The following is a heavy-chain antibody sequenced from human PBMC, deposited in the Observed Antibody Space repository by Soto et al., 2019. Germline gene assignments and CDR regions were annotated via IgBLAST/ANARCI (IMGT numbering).Heavy chain of an antibody. J-gene: IGHJ4*02. CDR1: GGSISSGGYY. D-gene: IGHD4-17*01. CDR3: ARDQYGDYYFDY. Sequence: SETLSLTCTVSGGSISSGGYYWSWIRQHPGKGLEWIGYIYYSGSTYYNPSLKSRVTISVDTPRNQFSLKLSSVTAADTAVYYCARDQYGDYYFDYWGQGTLVTVSS. CDR2: IYYSGST. V-gene: IGHV4-31*03.